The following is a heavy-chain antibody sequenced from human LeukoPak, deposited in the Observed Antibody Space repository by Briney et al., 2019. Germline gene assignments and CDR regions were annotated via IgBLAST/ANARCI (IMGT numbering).Heavy chain of an antibody. CDR3: ARALTAMVLGFDY. Sequence: GGSLRLSCAASGFTFSSHWMSWVRQAPGKGLEWVANIKQDGSEKYYVDSVKGRFTTSRDNAKNSLYLQMNSLRAEDTAVYYCARALTAMVLGFDYWGQGTLVTVSS. J-gene: IGHJ4*02. D-gene: IGHD5-18*01. CDR2: IKQDGSEK. CDR1: GFTFSSHW. V-gene: IGHV3-7*03.